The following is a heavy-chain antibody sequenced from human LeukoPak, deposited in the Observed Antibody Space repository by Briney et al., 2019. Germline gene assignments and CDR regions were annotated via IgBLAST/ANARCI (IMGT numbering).Heavy chain of an antibody. Sequence: PSETLSLTCSVSGDSISRYYWSWIRQPPGKGLEWIGYIYSVGSTNYHPSLKSRVTISADTSKNQFSLKLSSVTAADTAVYYCARRDNTGYFGSWGQGTLVTVSS. CDR3: ARRDNTGYFGS. D-gene: IGHD3-10*01. V-gene: IGHV4-4*09. CDR1: GDSISRYY. J-gene: IGHJ4*02. CDR2: IYSVGST.